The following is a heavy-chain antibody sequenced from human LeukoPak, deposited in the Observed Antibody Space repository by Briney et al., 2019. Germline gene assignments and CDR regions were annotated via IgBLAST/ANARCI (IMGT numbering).Heavy chain of an antibody. CDR1: GFTFSSYW. Sequence: GGSLRLSCAASGFTFSSYWMSWVRQAPGKGLEWVANIKQDGSEKYYVDSVKGRFTISRDNAKNSLYLQMNSLRAEDTAVYYCAREYSSSWYSEEYYGMDVWGQGTTDTVSS. CDR3: AREYSSSWYSEEYYGMDV. V-gene: IGHV3-7*01. J-gene: IGHJ6*02. D-gene: IGHD6-13*01. CDR2: IKQDGSEK.